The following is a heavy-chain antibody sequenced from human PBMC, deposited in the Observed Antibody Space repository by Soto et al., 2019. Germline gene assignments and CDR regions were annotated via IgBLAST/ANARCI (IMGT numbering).Heavy chain of an antibody. V-gene: IGHV2-5*01. CDR3: AHRGGATVGLYYFDY. J-gene: IGHJ4*02. D-gene: IGHD3-16*01. Sequence: XGPTLVNATQTLTLTCTFSGFSLSTTVVGVSWIRQPPGKALEWLALIYWHDDERYSPSLKSRLTITKDTSKNQVVLTMTNMDPVDTATYYCAHRGGATVGLYYFDYWGQGALVTVPQ. CDR1: GFSLSTTVVG. CDR2: IYWHDDE.